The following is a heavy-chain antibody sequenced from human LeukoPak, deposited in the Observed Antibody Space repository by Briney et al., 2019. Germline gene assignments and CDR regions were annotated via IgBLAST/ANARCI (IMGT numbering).Heavy chain of an antibody. CDR1: GFPFSSHW. CDR3: VREGNYASGFEY. J-gene: IGHJ4*02. Sequence: TGGSLRLSCAASGFPFSSHWMSWVRQAPGKGLEWVANIKQDGSENYYVDSVNGRFTISRDNAKNSLYLQMNSLRDEDMAVYYCVREGNYASGFEYWGQGTLVTVSS. CDR2: IKQDGSEN. D-gene: IGHD1-7*01. V-gene: IGHV3-7*01.